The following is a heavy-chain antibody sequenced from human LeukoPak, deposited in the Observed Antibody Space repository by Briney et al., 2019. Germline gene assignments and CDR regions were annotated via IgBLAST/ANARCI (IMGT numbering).Heavy chain of an antibody. V-gene: IGHV1-46*01. D-gene: IGHD2-15*01. CDR3: ARDDKLLSSQH. Sequence: ASMKVACMASAYTFTSYYMHWVRQAPEEGLEWMGIINPSGGSTSYAQKFQGRVTMTRDTSTSTVYMELSSLRSEDTAVYYCARDDKLLSSQHWGQGTLVTVSS. J-gene: IGHJ1*01. CDR2: INPSGGST. CDR1: AYTFTSYY.